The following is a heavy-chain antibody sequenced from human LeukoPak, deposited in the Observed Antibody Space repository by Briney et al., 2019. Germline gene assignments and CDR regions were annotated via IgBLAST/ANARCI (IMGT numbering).Heavy chain of an antibody. D-gene: IGHD6-19*01. CDR3: PRQSYASGWNPFDY. J-gene: IGHJ4*02. Sequence: GGSLRLSCAASGFTFSNYAMSWVRQAPGKGLEWGSTISGGGITTYYADSAKGRFTISRDNSKNTMFLQMNSLRADDTAVYYCPRQSYASGWNPFDYWGQGILVTVSS. CDR2: ISGGGITT. CDR1: GFTFSNYA. V-gene: IGHV3-23*01.